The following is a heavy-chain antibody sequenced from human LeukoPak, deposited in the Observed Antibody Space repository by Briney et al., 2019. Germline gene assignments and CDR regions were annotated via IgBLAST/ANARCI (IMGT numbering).Heavy chain of an antibody. J-gene: IGHJ6*02. CDR1: GGSISPYY. CDR2: IYYSGTT. Sequence: SETLSLTCTVSGGSISPYYWSWIRQPPGKGLEWIGYIYYSGTTNYNPSLKSRVTMSVDTSNNHLSLRLTSVTAADTALYYCARHSYNYYGLDVWGQGTTITVSS. V-gene: IGHV4-59*08. CDR3: ARHSYNYYGLDV.